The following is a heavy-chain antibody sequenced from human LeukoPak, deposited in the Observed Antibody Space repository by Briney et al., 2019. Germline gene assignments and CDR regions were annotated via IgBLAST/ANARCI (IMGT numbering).Heavy chain of an antibody. CDR1: GDSITSHY. J-gene: IGHJ5*02. Sequence: SETLSLTCAVSGDSITSHYWSWLRQPPGKGPEWIGYIHTNGNTNSKSSLKSRVTMSVGTSKNQLSLKLTSVTAADTAVYYCARQSSAAGTHWFDPWGQGTLVTVSS. V-gene: IGHV4-4*09. D-gene: IGHD6-13*01. CDR2: IHTNGNT. CDR3: ARQSSAAGTHWFDP.